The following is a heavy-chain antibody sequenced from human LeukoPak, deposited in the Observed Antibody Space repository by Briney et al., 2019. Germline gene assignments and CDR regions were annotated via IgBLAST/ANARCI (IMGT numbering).Heavy chain of an antibody. Sequence: PGGSLRLSCTAPGFTFGDYAVSWVRQAPGKGLEWVGFIRSKAYGGTTEYAASVKGRFTISRDDSKSIAYLQMNSLKTEDTAVYYCTRVYHRRGYSGYGWGLEYYFDYWGQGTLVTVSS. CDR2: IRSKAYGGTT. CDR1: GFTFGDYA. V-gene: IGHV3-49*04. CDR3: TRVYHRRGYSGYGWGLEYYFDY. D-gene: IGHD5-12*01. J-gene: IGHJ4*02.